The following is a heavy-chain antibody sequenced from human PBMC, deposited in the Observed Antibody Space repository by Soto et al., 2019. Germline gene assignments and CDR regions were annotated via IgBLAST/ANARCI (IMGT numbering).Heavy chain of an antibody. Sequence: QVQLQESGPGLVKPSQTLSLTCTVSGGSISSGGYYWSWIRQHPGKGLEWIGYIYYSGSTYYNPSLMSRVTISVDTSNNHFSLKLTSVTAADTAVYYCARVIAAAGTPFDYWGQGTLVTVSS. J-gene: IGHJ4*02. D-gene: IGHD6-13*01. CDR3: ARVIAAAGTPFDY. CDR1: GGSISSGGYY. CDR2: IYYSGST. V-gene: IGHV4-31*03.